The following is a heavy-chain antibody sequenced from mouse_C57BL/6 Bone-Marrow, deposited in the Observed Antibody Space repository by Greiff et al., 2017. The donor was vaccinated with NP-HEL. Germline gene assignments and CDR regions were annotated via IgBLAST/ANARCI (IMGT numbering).Heavy chain of an antibody. CDR3: AREGYGSSYADYLDY. CDR2: INPSNGGT. V-gene: IGHV1-53*01. D-gene: IGHD1-1*01. CDR1: GYTFTSYW. J-gene: IGHJ2*01. Sequence: QVQLQQPGTELVKPGASVKLSCKASGYTFTSYWMHWVKQRPGQGLEWIGNINPSNGGTNYNEKFKSKATLTVDKSSSTAYMQLSSLTSEDSAVYYSAREGYGSSYADYLDYWGQGTTLTVSS.